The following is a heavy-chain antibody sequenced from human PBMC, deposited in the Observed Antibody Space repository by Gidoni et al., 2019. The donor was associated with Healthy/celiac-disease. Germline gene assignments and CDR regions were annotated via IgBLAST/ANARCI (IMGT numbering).Heavy chain of an antibody. Sequence: QITLKESGPTLVKPTQTLTLTCTFSGFSLSTSGVGVGWIRQPPGKALEWLALIYWNDDKRYSPSLKSRLTITKDTSKNQVVLTMTNMDPVDTATYYCAHAFFRYYDSSGYPGFFDYWGQGTLVTVSS. V-gene: IGHV2-5*01. CDR3: AHAFFRYYDSSGYPGFFDY. J-gene: IGHJ4*02. CDR2: IYWNDDK. CDR1: GFSLSTSGVG. D-gene: IGHD3-22*01.